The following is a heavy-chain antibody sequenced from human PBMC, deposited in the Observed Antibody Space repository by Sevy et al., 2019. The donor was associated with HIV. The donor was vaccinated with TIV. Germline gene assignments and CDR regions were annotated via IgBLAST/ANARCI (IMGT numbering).Heavy chain of an antibody. D-gene: IGHD3-10*01. CDR2: ISSSGSTI. Sequence: GGSLRLSCAASGFTFSDYYMSWIRQAPGKGLEWVSYISSSGSTIYYADSVKGRFTISRDNAKNSLYLQMNSLRAEDTAVYYCAGDLGGACYGSGSGYPNFDYWGQGTLVTVSS. V-gene: IGHV3-11*01. CDR1: GFTFSDYY. J-gene: IGHJ4*02. CDR3: AGDLGGACYGSGSGYPNFDY.